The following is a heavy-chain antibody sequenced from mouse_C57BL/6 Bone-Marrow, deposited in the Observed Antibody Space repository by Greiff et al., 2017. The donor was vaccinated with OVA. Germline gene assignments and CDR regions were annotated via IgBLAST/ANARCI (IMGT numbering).Heavy chain of an antibody. Sequence: QVQLQQPGAELVKPGASVKLSCKASGYTFTSYWMHWVKQRPGQGLEWIGMIHPNSGSTNYNEKFKSKATLTVDKSSSTAYMHLSSLTSEDSAVYDCARPGSILFDYWGQGTTLTVSS. CDR1: GYTFTSYW. V-gene: IGHV1-64*01. D-gene: IGHD1-1*01. CDR2: IHPNSGST. CDR3: ARPGSILFDY. J-gene: IGHJ2*01.